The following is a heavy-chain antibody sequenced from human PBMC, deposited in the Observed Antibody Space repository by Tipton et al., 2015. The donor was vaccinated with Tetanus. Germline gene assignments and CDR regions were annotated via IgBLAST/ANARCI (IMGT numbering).Heavy chain of an antibody. D-gene: IGHD6-25*01. CDR1: GGSISSGGYY. J-gene: IGHJ4*02. V-gene: IGHV4-31*03. CDR3: ARGGAATPDY. Sequence: TLSLTCTVSGGSISSGGYYWSWIRQHPGKGLEWIGYIYYSGSTYYNPSLKNRVSISVDTSRSQLSLKLYSVTTADTAVYYCARGGAATPDYWGQGTQVIVSP. CDR2: IYYSGST.